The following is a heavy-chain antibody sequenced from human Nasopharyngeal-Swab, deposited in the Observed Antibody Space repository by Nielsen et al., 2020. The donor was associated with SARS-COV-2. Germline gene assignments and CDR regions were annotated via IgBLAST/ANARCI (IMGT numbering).Heavy chain of an antibody. D-gene: IGHD5-12*01. CDR2: IFPGDSDT. J-gene: IGHJ6*02. Sequence: GESLKISCKASGYSFTNYYIGWVRQMPGKGLEWMGLIFPGDSDTRYSPSFQGQVTISADKSISTAYLQWSSLKASDTAMYYCVRPEGVATSFKYYFQYGMDVWGQGTMVTVPS. V-gene: IGHV5-51*01. CDR3: VRPEGVATSFKYYFQYGMDV. CDR1: GYSFTNYY.